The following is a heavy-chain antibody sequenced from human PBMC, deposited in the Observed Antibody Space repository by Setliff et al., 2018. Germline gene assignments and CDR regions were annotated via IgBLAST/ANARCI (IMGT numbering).Heavy chain of an antibody. CDR3: ARGRYFESSSYYFPFDN. Sequence: ASVKVSCKASGYTLTNYYMHWVRQAPGQGLEWMGIINPSCGLTRYAQKFQGKVTMTRDTSTSTVYMELRSLRSDDTAVYYCARGRYFESSSYYFPFDNWGLGTLVTVSS. CDR1: GYTLTNYY. CDR2: INPSCGLT. D-gene: IGHD3-22*01. J-gene: IGHJ4*02. V-gene: IGHV1-46*01.